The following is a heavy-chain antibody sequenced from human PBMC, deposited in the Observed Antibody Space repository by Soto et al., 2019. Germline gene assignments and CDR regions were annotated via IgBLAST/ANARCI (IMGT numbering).Heavy chain of an antibody. D-gene: IGHD3-22*01. CDR3: ARNIHDRGGYYYGTGYFDY. CDR2: IYYSGST. V-gene: IGHV4-59*01. Sequence: SETLSLTCTVSGGSISSYYWSWIRQPPGKGLEWIGYIYYSGSTNYNPSLKSRVTISVDTSKNQFSLKLSSVTAADTAVYYCARNIHDRGGYYYGTGYFDYWGQGTLVTVYS. CDR1: GGSISSYY. J-gene: IGHJ4*02.